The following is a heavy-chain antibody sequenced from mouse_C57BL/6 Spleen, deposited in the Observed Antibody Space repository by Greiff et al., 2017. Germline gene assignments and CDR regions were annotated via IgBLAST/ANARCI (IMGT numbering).Heavy chain of an antibody. J-gene: IGHJ3*01. CDR3: AIYYDYAWFAY. V-gene: IGHV1-82*01. Sequence: VQLQESGPELVKPGASVKISCKASGYAFSSSWMNWVKQRPGKGLEWIGRIYPGDGDTNYNGKFKGKATLTADKSSSTAYMQLSSLTSEDSAVYVCAIYYDYAWFAYWGQGTLVTFSA. CDR2: IYPGDGDT. D-gene: IGHD2-4*01. CDR1: GYAFSSSW.